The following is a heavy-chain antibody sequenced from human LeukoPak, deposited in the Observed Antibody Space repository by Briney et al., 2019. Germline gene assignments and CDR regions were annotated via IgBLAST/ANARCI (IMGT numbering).Heavy chain of an antibody. D-gene: IGHD3-10*01. CDR3: ARDRRFGVVGGGFDL. Sequence: QSSETLSLTCTVSGGSISSYYWSWIRQPPGKGLEWIGYIYYSGSTNYNPSLKSRVTISVDTSKNQFSLKLSSVTAADTAVYYCARDRRFGVVGGGFDLWGQGTLVTVSS. CDR2: IYYSGST. V-gene: IGHV4-59*12. CDR1: GGSISSYY. J-gene: IGHJ5*02.